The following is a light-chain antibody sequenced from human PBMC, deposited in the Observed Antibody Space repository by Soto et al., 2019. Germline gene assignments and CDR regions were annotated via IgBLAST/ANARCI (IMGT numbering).Light chain of an antibody. J-gene: IGLJ3*02. CDR2: SNK. V-gene: IGLV1-47*02. Sequence: QAVVTQPPSASGTPGQRVTISCSGSSSNIGINYVYWYQQLPGTAPKLLIYSNKQRPSGVPDRFSGSKSGTSASLAISGLRSEDEGDYYCASWDDSLSGWVFGGGTKVTVL. CDR3: ASWDDSLSGWV. CDR1: SSNIGINY.